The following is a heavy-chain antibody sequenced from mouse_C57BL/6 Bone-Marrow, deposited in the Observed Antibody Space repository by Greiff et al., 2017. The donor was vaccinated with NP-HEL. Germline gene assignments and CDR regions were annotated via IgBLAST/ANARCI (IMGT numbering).Heavy chain of an antibody. V-gene: IGHV1-82*01. Sequence: QVTLKESGPELVKPGASVKISCKASGYAFSSSWMNWVKQRPGKGLEWIGRIYPGDGDTNYNGKFKGKATLTADKSSSTAYMQLSSLTSEDSAVYFCARHYYGSSYWGQGTTLTVSS. D-gene: IGHD1-1*01. CDR2: IYPGDGDT. CDR3: ARHYYGSSY. J-gene: IGHJ2*01. CDR1: GYAFSSSW.